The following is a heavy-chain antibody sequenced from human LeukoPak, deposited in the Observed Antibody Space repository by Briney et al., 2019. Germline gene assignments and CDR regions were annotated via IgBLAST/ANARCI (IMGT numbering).Heavy chain of an antibody. CDR3: ARGGGATTSLDY. J-gene: IGHJ4*02. Sequence: ASVKVSCKASGGTFSSYAISWVRQAPGQGLEWMGGIIPIFGTANYAQKFQGRVTITTDESTSAAYMELSSLRSEDTAVYYCARGGGATTSLDYWGQGTLVTVSS. CDR1: GGTFSSYA. V-gene: IGHV1-69*05. D-gene: IGHD1-26*01. CDR2: IIPIFGTA.